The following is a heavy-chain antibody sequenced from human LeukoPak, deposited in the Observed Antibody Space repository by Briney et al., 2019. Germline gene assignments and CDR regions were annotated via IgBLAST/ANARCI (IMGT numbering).Heavy chain of an antibody. J-gene: IGHJ4*02. CDR2: IYYSGST. D-gene: IGHD6-19*01. Sequence: PSETLSLTCTVSGGSISSYYWSWIRQPPGKGLEWIGYIYYSGSTNYNPSLKSRVTISVDTSKNQFSLKLSSVTAADTAVYYCARANGIAVLYDYWGQGTLVTVSS. CDR3: ARANGIAVLYDY. V-gene: IGHV4-59*01. CDR1: GGSISSYY.